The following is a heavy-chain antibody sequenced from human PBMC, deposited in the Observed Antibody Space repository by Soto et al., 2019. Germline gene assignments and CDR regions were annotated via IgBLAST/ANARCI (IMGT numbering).Heavy chain of an antibody. V-gene: IGHV4-59*12. CDR1: GGSISSYY. J-gene: IGHJ6*02. Sequence: SETLSLTCTASGGSISSYYWSWIRQPPGKGLEWIAYIYYSGSTNYNPSLKSRVTISVDTSKNQFSLKLSSVTAADTAVYYCARVKGYCSGGSCYRKQNSYYYGMDVWCQGPTVT. CDR2: IYYSGST. CDR3: ARVKGYCSGGSCYRKQNSYYYGMDV. D-gene: IGHD2-15*01.